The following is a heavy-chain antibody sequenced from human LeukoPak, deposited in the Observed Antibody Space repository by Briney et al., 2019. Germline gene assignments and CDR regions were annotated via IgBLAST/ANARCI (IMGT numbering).Heavy chain of an antibody. Sequence: GRSLRLSCAASGFTFSSYAMSWVRQAPGKGLEWVSAISGSGGSTYYADSVKGRFTISRDNSKNTLYLQMNSLRAEDTAVYYCAKDWVRSGWRNFDYWGQGTLVTVSS. V-gene: IGHV3-23*01. J-gene: IGHJ4*02. CDR2: ISGSGGST. CDR3: AKDWVRSGWRNFDY. CDR1: GFTFSSYA. D-gene: IGHD6-19*01.